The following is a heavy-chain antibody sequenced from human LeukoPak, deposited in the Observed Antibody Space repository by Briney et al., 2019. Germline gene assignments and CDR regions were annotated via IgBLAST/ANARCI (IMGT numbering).Heavy chain of an antibody. D-gene: IGHD3/OR15-3a*01. CDR3: ARGTGTGWRFDF. CDR2: ISGSGGST. J-gene: IGHJ4*02. Sequence: GGSLRLSCAASGFTFSSYAMSWVRQAPGKGLEWVSGISGSGGSTYYADSVKGRFTISRDNAKNSVYLQMNSLRDDDTAVYYCARGTGTGWRFDFWGQGTLVTVSS. V-gene: IGHV3-23*01. CDR1: GFTFSSYA.